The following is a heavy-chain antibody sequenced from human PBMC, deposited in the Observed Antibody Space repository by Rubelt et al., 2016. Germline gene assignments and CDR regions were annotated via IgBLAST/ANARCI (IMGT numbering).Heavy chain of an antibody. CDR3: ARGNSAEY. J-gene: IGHJ4*02. D-gene: IGHD4-23*01. CDR2: IHYSGST. Sequence: QVQLQASGPGLVKPSETLSLTCTLSGGSISTYYWSWIRQSPGKGLEWIGNIHYSGSTHYNSSLKRRVTVSVDTSKNQFSLKLGSVTAADTDVYYCARGNSAEYWGQGTLVTASS. V-gene: IGHV4-59*12. CDR1: GGSISTYY.